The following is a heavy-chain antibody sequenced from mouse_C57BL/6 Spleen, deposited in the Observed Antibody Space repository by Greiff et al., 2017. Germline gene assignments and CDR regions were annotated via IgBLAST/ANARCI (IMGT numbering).Heavy chain of an antibody. CDR2: IDPNSGGT. J-gene: IGHJ3*01. V-gene: IGHV1-72*01. D-gene: IGHD1-1*01. CDR3: ARPHYYGSSYEWFAY. CDR1: GYTFTSYW. Sequence: QVQLKQPGAELVKPGASVKLSCKASGYTFTSYWMHWVKQRPGRGLEWIGRIDPNSGGTKYNEKFKSKATLTVDKPSSTAYMQLSSLTSEDSAVYYCARPHYYGSSYEWFAYWGQGTLVTVSA.